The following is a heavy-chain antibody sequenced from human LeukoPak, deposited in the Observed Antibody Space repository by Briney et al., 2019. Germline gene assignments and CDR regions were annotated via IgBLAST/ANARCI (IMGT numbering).Heavy chain of an antibody. V-gene: IGHV1-18*01. Sequence: GASVKVSCKASGYTFTSYGISWVRQAPGQGMEWMGWISANNGNTNYAQKLQGRVTMTTDTSTSTAYMELRSLRSDDTAVYYCARDYVWGSYSHFDYWGQGTLVTVSS. J-gene: IGHJ4*02. CDR3: ARDYVWGSYSHFDY. CDR2: ISANNGNT. CDR1: GYTFTSYG. D-gene: IGHD3-16*01.